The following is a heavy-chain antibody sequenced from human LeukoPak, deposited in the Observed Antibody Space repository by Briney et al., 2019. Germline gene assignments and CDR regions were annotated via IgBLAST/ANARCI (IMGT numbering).Heavy chain of an antibody. CDR2: ISYDGSNK. V-gene: IGHV3-30-3*01. Sequence: GGSLRLSCAASGFTFSSYAMHWVRQAPGKRLEWVAVISYDGSNKYYADSVKGRFTISRDNSKNTLYLQMNSLRAEDTAVYYCARDSGPFYGSGSCIDYWGQGTLVTVSS. J-gene: IGHJ4*02. D-gene: IGHD3-10*01. CDR1: GFTFSSYA. CDR3: ARDSGPFYGSGSCIDY.